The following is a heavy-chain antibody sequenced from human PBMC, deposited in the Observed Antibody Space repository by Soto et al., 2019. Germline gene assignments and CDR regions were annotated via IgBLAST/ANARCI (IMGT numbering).Heavy chain of an antibody. V-gene: IGHV3-7*01. CDR2: IKQDGSEK. CDR1: GFTFSSYW. D-gene: IGHD3-10*02. Sequence: GGSLRLSCAASGFTFSSYWMSWVRQAPGKGLEWVANIKQDGSEKYYVDSVKGRFTISRNNAKNSLYLQMNRLRAEDPAVYYCARECWGQKPPPYGMDVWGQGTTVTVSS. J-gene: IGHJ6*02. CDR3: ARECWGQKPPPYGMDV.